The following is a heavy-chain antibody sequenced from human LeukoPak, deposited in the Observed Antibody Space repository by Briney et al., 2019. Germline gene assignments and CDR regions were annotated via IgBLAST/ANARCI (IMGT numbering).Heavy chain of an antibody. D-gene: IGHD3-3*01. CDR2: VSDNEIP. J-gene: IGHJ5*02. CDR1: GDSIRNSGWS. Sequence: SETLSLTCIVSGDSIRNSGWSWGWIRQPPGKGLEWIGTMPYDESVSDNEIPSYNPSLKRRVTISADTSKNQLSLKVNSVTAADTASYYCARLTLTGVGVRGWFDAWGQGTLVIVSS. CDR3: ARLTLTGVGVRGWFDA. V-gene: IGHV4-39*01.